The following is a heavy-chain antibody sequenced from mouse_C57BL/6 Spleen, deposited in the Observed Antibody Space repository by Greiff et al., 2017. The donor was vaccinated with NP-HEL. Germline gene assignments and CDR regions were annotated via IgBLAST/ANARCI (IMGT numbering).Heavy chain of an antibody. Sequence: VHLVESGAELVKPGASVKISCKASGYAFSSYWMNWVKQRPGKGLEWIGQIYPGDGDTNYNGKFKGKAKLTADKSSSTAYRQLSSLTSEDSAVYFCARGDYYGSSYGFDYWGQGTTLTVSS. D-gene: IGHD1-1*01. V-gene: IGHV1-80*01. CDR3: ARGDYYGSSYGFDY. J-gene: IGHJ2*01. CDR2: IYPGDGDT. CDR1: GYAFSSYW.